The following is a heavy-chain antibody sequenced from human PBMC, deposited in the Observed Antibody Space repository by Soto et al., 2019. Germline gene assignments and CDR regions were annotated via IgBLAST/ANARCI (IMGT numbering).Heavy chain of an antibody. CDR2: INSIGSYI. V-gene: IGHV3-21*01. CDR1: GFTFSSYT. Sequence: EVQLVESGGGLVKPGGSLRLSCAASGFTFSSYTMNWVRQAPGKGLEWVSSINSIGSYIYDVDSVKGRFTISRDNAQQSLYLEMNSLRVEDTAIYYCARVGTTLMRGRIRGNHSGMDVW. J-gene: IGHJ6*01. D-gene: IGHD3-10*01. CDR3: ARVGTTLMRGRIRGNHSGMDV.